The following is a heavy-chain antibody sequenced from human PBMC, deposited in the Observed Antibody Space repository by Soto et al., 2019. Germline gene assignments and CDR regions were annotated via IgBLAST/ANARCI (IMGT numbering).Heavy chain of an antibody. J-gene: IGHJ4*02. CDR3: ASGIFWSGYYFDY. CDR2: IYHSGST. D-gene: IGHD3-3*01. V-gene: IGHV4-4*02. Sequence: LSLTCAVPGGSISSSNWWSWVRQPPGKGLEWIGEIYHSGSTNYNPSLKSRVTISVDKSKNQFSLKLSSVTAADTAVYYCASGIFWSGYYFDYWGQGTLVTVSS. CDR1: GGSISSSNW.